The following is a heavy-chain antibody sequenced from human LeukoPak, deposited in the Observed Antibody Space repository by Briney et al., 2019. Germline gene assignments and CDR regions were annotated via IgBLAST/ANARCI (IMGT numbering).Heavy chain of an antibody. Sequence: ASVRVSCKASEYTFIGYDINWVRQATGQGLEWMGWMNPESGNTAYAQKLQGRVTITTNVSINTAYMELSSMTSEDTAVYYCARRQRGTSGWGTWFDPWGQGTLVTVSS. J-gene: IGHJ5*02. CDR1: EYTFIGYD. V-gene: IGHV1-8*03. CDR2: MNPESGNT. D-gene: IGHD6-19*01. CDR3: ARRQRGTSGWGTWFDP.